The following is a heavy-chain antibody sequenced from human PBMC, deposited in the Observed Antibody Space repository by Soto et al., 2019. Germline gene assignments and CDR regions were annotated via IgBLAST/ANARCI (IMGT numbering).Heavy chain of an antibody. CDR1: GYTFTNYY. J-gene: IGHJ6*02. CDR3: ARDRTTNYDLWSDYGMDV. Sequence: QVQLVQSGAEVKKPGASVKVSCKASGYTFTNYYMHWVRQAPGQGLEWMGVINPSGGSTRFAQKFQVRVTMTRDTSTSTVNMEMSSLRSEDTAVYYCARDRTTNYDLWSDYGMDVWGQGTTVTVSS. D-gene: IGHD3-3*01. CDR2: INPSGGST. V-gene: IGHV1-46*01.